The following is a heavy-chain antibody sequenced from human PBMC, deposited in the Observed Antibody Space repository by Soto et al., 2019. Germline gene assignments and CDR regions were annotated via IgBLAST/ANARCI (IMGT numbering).Heavy chain of an antibody. CDR2: IVGGSGST. D-gene: IGHD3-3*01. V-gene: IGHV1-58*01. J-gene: IGHJ4*02. CDR3: AADWSNRPFDF. Sequence: QMQLVQSGPEVKKPGTSVKVSCKASGFTLTSADVQWVRQTRGQRREWIGWIVGGSGSTNYAQQFQGRLAITRDMSTSTVYMELSSLRSEDTAVYYCAADWSNRPFDFWGQGTLVTVSS. CDR1: GFTLTSAD.